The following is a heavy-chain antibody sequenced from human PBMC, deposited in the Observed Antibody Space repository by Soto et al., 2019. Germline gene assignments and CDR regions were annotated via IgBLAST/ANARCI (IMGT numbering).Heavy chain of an antibody. V-gene: IGHV1-69*02. CDR2: IIPILGIA. CDR3: ARSGDFDWFDY. CDR1: GGTFSSYS. D-gene: IGHD3-9*01. Sequence: SVKVSCKASGGTFSSYSISWVRQAPGQGLEWMGRIIPILGIANYAQKFQGRVTITADKSTSTAYMELSSLRSEDTAVYYCARSGDFDWFDYWGQGTLVTVSS. J-gene: IGHJ4*02.